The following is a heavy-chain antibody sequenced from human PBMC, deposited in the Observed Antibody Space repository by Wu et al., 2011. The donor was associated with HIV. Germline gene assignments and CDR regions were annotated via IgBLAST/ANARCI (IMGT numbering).Heavy chain of an antibody. J-gene: IGHJ5*02. D-gene: IGHD2-2*02. CDR3: ASIPETYCSSTSCYSWFDP. CDR2: INPNSGGT. V-gene: IGHV1-2*02. Sequence: QVQLVQSGAEVKKPGASVKVSCKASGYTFTGYYMHWVRQAPGQGLEWMGWINPNSGGTNYAQKFQGRVTMTRDTSISTAYMELSRLRSDDTAVYYCASIPETYCSSTSCYSWFDPWGQGTLVTVSS. CDR1: GYTFTGYY.